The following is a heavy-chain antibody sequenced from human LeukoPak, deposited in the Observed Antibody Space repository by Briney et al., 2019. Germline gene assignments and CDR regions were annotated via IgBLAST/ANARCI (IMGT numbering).Heavy chain of an antibody. Sequence: ASVKVSCKASGYTFTSHSFTWVRQAPGQGLEWVGWISAYNGKTNSAQKLQGRVTMTTDTSTTTAYMELRSLRSDDTAVYYCARDLSYGGNHHDYWGQGTLVTVSS. CDR2: ISAYNGKT. J-gene: IGHJ4*02. CDR1: GYTFTSHS. V-gene: IGHV1-18*01. D-gene: IGHD4-23*01. CDR3: ARDLSYGGNHHDY.